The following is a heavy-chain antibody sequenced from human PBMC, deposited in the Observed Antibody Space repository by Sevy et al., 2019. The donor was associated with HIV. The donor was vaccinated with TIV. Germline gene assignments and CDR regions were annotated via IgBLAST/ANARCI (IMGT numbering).Heavy chain of an antibody. CDR1: GGSISSHY. D-gene: IGHD3-3*01. CDR2: IDTSGGT. CDR3: ARYNFWSGHYDYFDY. J-gene: IGHJ4*02. V-gene: IGHV4-4*07. Sequence: SETLSLTCSVSGGSISSHYWSWIRQPAGEGLEWIGRIDTSGGTNYNPSLKTRVTMWIDTSKNQFALRLRSVTAADTAVYYCARYNFWSGHYDYFDYWGPGALVTVSS.